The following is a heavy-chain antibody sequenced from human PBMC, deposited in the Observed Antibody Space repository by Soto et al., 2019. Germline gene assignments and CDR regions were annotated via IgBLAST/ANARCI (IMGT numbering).Heavy chain of an antibody. CDR1: GYTFTSYA. D-gene: IGHD3-10*01. J-gene: IGHJ4*02. CDR2: INAGNGNT. Sequence: GASVKVSCKASGYTFTSYAMHWVHQAPGQRLEWMGWINAGNGNTKYSQKFQGRVTITRDTSASTAYMELSSLRSEDTAVYYCARKARLWFGELLPDPYYFDYWGQGTLVTVSS. V-gene: IGHV1-3*01. CDR3: ARKARLWFGELLPDPYYFDY.